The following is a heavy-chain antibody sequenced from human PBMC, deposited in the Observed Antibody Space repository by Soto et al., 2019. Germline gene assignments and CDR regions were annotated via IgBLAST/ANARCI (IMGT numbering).Heavy chain of an antibody. CDR1: GGSFSGYY. D-gene: IGHD5-12*01. V-gene: IGHV4-34*01. Sequence: SETLSLTCAVYGGSFSGYYWSWIRQPPGKGLEWIGEINHSGSTNYNPSLKSRVTISVDTSKNQFSLKLSSVTAADTAVYYCARGRLLVATRHPRYFYYWGQGTLVTVSS. J-gene: IGHJ4*02. CDR2: INHSGST. CDR3: ARGRLLVATRHPRYFYY.